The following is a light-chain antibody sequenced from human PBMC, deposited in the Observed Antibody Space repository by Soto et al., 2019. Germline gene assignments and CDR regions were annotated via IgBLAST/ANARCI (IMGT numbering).Light chain of an antibody. Sequence: QSALTQPASVSGSPGQSITISCTGTSSDVGAYNFVSWYQQHPGKAPKLMIYDVSDRPSGVSNRFSGSKSGNTASLTISGLQAEDEADYYCSSYTTSSYYFFGTGTKVTVL. J-gene: IGLJ1*01. CDR2: DVS. CDR3: SSYTTSSYYF. CDR1: SSDVGAYNF. V-gene: IGLV2-14*01.